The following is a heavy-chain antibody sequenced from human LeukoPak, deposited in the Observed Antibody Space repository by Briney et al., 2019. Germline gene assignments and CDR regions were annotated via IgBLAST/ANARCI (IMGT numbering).Heavy chain of an antibody. CDR3: ARGAQGYYDSSGYLPPGAFDI. CDR1: GYTFTSYA. CDR2: INTYTGNP. J-gene: IGHJ3*02. V-gene: IGHV7-4-1*02. Sequence: ASVKVSCKASGYTFTSYAMNWVRQAPGQGLEWMGWINTYTGNPTYAQGFTGRFVFSLDTSVSTAYLQISSLKAEDTAVYYCARGAQGYYDSSGYLPPGAFDIWGQGTMVTVSS. D-gene: IGHD3-22*01.